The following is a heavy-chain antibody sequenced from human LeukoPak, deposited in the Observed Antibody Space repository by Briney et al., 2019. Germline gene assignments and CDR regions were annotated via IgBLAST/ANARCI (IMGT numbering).Heavy chain of an antibody. CDR2: IYYSGST. J-gene: IGHJ4*02. CDR1: GGSISSYY. CDR3: ARYVWGSYPTFEDY. Sequence: PSETLSLTCTVSGGSISSYYWSWIRQPPGKGLEWIGYIYYSGSTNYNPSLKSRVTISVDTSKNQFSLKLSYVTAADTAVYYCARYVWGSYPTFEDYWGQGTLVTVSS. D-gene: IGHD3-16*02. V-gene: IGHV4-59*01.